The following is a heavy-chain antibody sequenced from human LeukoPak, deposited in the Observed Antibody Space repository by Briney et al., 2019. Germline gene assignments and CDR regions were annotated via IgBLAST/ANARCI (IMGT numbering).Heavy chain of an antibody. V-gene: IGHV3-48*03. CDR3: ARDYSYGYPRLYYYYYMDV. CDR2: ISSSGSTI. D-gene: IGHD5-18*01. CDR1: GFTFSSYE. J-gene: IGHJ6*03. Sequence: GGSLRLSCAASGFTFSSYEMNWVRQAPGKGLEWVSYISSSGSTIYYADSVKGRFTISSDNSKNTLYLQTNSLRTEDTAVYYCARDYSYGYPRLYYYYYMDVWGKGTTVTVSS.